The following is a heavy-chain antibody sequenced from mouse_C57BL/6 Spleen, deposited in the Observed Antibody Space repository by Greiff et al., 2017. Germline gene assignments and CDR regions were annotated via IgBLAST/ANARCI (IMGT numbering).Heavy chain of an antibody. J-gene: IGHJ4*01. D-gene: IGHD2-2*01. CDR3: ARGRLYGYDGGYYAMDY. CDR2: INPNNGGT. Sequence: EVQLQQSGPELVKPGASVKISCKASGYTFTDYYMNWVKQSHGKSLEWIGDINPNNGGTSYNQKFKGKATLTVDKSSSTAYMERRSLTSEDSAVYYCARGRLYGYDGGYYAMDYWGQGTSVTVSS. V-gene: IGHV1-26*01. CDR1: GYTFTDYY.